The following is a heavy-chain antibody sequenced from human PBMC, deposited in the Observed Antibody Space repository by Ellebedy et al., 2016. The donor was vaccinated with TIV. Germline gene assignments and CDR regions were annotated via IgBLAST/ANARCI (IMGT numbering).Heavy chain of an antibody. V-gene: IGHV4-30-4*01. D-gene: IGHD3-16*01. CDR1: GGSISSDAYY. Sequence: MPSETLSLTCTVSGGSISSDAYYWSWIRQPPGKGLEWIGYISDSGSAYYNPSLKSRVTISVDTSKNQFSLKLNSVTAADTAVYYCARESYGTFDYWGQGTLVTVSS. CDR3: ARESYGTFDY. CDR2: ISDSGSA. J-gene: IGHJ4*02.